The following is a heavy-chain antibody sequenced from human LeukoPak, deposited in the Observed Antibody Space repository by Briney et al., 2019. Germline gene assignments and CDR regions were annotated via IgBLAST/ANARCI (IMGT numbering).Heavy chain of an antibody. CDR1: GFTFSSSA. Sequence: SGGSLRLSCAASGFTFSSSAMTWVRQAPGKGLEWVSAISDNGYDTFYADSVKGRFTISRDNSKNTLYLQMNSLRAEDTAVYYCARSDYYYYYMDVWGKGTTVTVSS. J-gene: IGHJ6*03. V-gene: IGHV3-23*01. CDR3: ARSDYYYYYMDV. CDR2: ISDNGYDT.